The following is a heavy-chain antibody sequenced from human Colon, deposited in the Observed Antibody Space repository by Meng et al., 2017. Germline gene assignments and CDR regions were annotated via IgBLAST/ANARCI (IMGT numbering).Heavy chain of an antibody. CDR3: ARSLDSGPGSY. CDR1: GFTFSSYA. J-gene: IGHJ4*02. Sequence: QVELVQSGAEVKKPGGSLRLSCAASGFTFSSYAMHWVRQAPGKGLEWVAVISYDGSNKYYADSEKGRFTISRDNSKNTLYLQMNSLRAEDTAVYYCARSLDSGPGSYWGQGTLVTVSS. V-gene: IGHV3-30*01. D-gene: IGHD1-26*01. CDR2: ISYDGSNK.